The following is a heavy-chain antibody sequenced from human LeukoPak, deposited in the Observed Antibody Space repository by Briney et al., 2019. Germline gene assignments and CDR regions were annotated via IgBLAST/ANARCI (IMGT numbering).Heavy chain of an antibody. CDR1: GFTVSSSY. CDR3: ARGPSHYGSGSYPEEYYYYGMDV. J-gene: IGHJ6*02. CDR2: IYSGGST. Sequence: GGSLRLSCAASGFTVSSSYMSWVRQAPGTGLEWVSVIYSGGSTYYADSVKGRFTISRDNSKKTLYLQMNSLRAEDTAVYYCARGPSHYGSGSYPEEYYYYGMDVWGQGTTVTVSS. V-gene: IGHV3-53*01. D-gene: IGHD3-10*01.